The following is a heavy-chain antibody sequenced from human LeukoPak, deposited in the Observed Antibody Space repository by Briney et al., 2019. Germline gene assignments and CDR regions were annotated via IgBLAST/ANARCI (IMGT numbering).Heavy chain of an antibody. J-gene: IGHJ4*02. CDR1: GYTFTGYY. V-gene: IGHV1-18*04. Sequence: ASVKVSCKASGYTFTGYYMHWVRQAPGQGLEWMGWISSYSNYTNYLQNLQGRVTMTTDTSTSTAYLELRSLRSDDTAVYYCARDRTVTTPRLVVDYWGQGTLVTVSS. D-gene: IGHD4-17*01. CDR2: ISSYSNYT. CDR3: ARDRTVTTPRLVVDY.